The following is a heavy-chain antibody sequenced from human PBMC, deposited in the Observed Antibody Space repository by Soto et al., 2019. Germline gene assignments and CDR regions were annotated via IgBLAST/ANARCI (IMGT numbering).Heavy chain of an antibody. J-gene: IGHJ4*02. V-gene: IGHV4-39*01. CDR1: GGSISSSSYY. CDR2: IYYSGST. Sequence: PSETLSLTCTVSGGSISSSSYYWGWIRQPPGKGLEWIGSIYYSGSTYYNPSLKSRVTISVDTSKNQFSLKLSSVTAADTAVYYCARLARVIRDPDPSPFDYWGQGAQVTVSS. D-gene: IGHD3-10*01. CDR3: ARLARVIRDPDPSPFDY.